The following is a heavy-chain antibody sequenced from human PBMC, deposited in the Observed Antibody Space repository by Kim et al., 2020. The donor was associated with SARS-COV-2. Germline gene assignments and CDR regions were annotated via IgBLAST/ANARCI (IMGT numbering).Heavy chain of an antibody. J-gene: IGHJ4*02. V-gene: IGHV1-46*01. D-gene: IGHD2-15*01. CDR1: GYTFTSYY. CDR3: ARDPRYCSGGSCYPGDY. CDR2: INPSGGST. Sequence: ASVKVSCKASGYTFTSYYMHWVRQAPGQGLEWMGIINPSGGSTSYAQKFQGRVTMTRDTSTSTVYMELSSLRSEDTAVYYCARDPRYCSGGSCYPGDYWGQGTLVTVSS.